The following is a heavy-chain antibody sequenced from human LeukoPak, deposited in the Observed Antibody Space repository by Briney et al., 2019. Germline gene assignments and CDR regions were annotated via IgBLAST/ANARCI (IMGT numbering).Heavy chain of an antibody. CDR2: MYYSGDS. D-gene: IGHD1-14*01. V-gene: IGHV4-59*01. CDR3: ARELPSTGNWFDL. CDR1: GVPITDYY. J-gene: IGHJ5*02. Sequence: SETLSLTCNISGVPITDYYWSWIRLAPRRGLEWIGYMYYSGDSNSNPSLEGRVTMSADTSTNQFSLRLTSVTAADTAIYYCARELPSTGNWFDLWGQGILVTVSS.